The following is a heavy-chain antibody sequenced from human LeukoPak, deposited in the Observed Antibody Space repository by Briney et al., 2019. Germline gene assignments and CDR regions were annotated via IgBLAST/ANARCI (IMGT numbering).Heavy chain of an antibody. V-gene: IGHV1-2*02. CDR1: GYTFTGYY. CDR3: ARKIKPLYNWFDP. Sequence: ASVKVSCKASGYTFTGYYMHWVRQAPGQGLEWMGWINPNSGGTDYAQKSQGRVTMTRDTSISTAYMELSRLRSDDTAVYYCARKIKPLYNWFDPWGQGTLVTVSS. CDR2: INPNSGGT. D-gene: IGHD1-14*01. J-gene: IGHJ5*02.